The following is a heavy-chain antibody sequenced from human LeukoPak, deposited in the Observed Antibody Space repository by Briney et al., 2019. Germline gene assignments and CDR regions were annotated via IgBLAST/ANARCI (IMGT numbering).Heavy chain of an antibody. Sequence: SETLSLTCTVSGGSISSYYWSWIRQPPGKGLEWIGYIYYSGSTNYNPSLKSRVTISVDTSKNQFSLKLSSVTAADTAVYYCARTYYDSSGHPLAFDYWGQGTLVTVSS. V-gene: IGHV4-59*01. D-gene: IGHD3-22*01. CDR3: ARTYYDSSGHPLAFDY. CDR2: IYYSGST. CDR1: GGSISSYY. J-gene: IGHJ4*02.